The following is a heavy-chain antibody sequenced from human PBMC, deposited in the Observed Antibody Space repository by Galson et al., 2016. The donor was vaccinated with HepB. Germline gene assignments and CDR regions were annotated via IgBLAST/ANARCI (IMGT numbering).Heavy chain of an antibody. V-gene: IGHV3-33*03. J-gene: IGHJ6*02. CDR2: IWYDGSNK. CDR1: GFTFSSYG. Sequence: SLRLSCAASGFTFSSYGMHWVRQAPGKGLEWVAVIWYDGSNKYYADSVKGRFTITRDNSKNTLYMKMTSLRAEDTAVYYCAKGGELRGVYYYYGMDVWGQGTTVTVSS. D-gene: IGHD1-26*01. CDR3: AKGGELRGVYYYYGMDV.